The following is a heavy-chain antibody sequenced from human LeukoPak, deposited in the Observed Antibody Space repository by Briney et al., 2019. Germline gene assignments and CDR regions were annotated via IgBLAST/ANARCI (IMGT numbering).Heavy chain of an antibody. CDR1: GASTASHY. Sequence: SETLSLTCTVSGASTASHYWTWLRQPPGKELEWIAYMFDTVSTKSNPSLKSRLTLSVDTSKKQLSLRLSSVTAANTAVYYCATIKRGSTYGYFDFWGQGIKVTVSS. D-gene: IGHD5-18*01. V-gene: IGHV4-59*11. CDR3: ATIKRGSTYGYFDF. CDR2: MFDTVST. J-gene: IGHJ4*02.